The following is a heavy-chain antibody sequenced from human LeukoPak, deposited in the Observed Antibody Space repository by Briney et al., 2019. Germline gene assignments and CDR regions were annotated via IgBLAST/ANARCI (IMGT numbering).Heavy chain of an antibody. CDR3: ARRSWGSGENYFDY. CDR1: GGSFSGYY. V-gene: IGHV4-34*01. Sequence: SETLSLTCAVYGGSFSGYYWSWIRQPPGKGLEWIGEINHSGSTNYNPSLKSRVTISVDTSKNQFSLKLSSVTAADTAVYYCARRSWGSGENYFDYWGQGTLVTVSS. J-gene: IGHJ4*02. CDR2: INHSGST. D-gene: IGHD2-15*01.